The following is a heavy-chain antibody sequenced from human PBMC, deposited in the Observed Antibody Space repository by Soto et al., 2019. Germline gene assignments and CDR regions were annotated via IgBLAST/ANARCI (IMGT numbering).Heavy chain of an antibody. D-gene: IGHD5-18*01. CDR3: AAGDSSDTGDH. CDR2: NTAILGTR. Sequence: QVQLVQSGAEVKKPGSSVKVSCKASGDTLRHYGVSWVRQVPGKGLEWMGGNTAILGTRDYAQKFQGRMTITSDESTTTSYMEVNSLTSDDTAVYYCAAGDSSDTGDHWGQGNLVTVSS. J-gene: IGHJ4*02. CDR1: GDTLRHYG. V-gene: IGHV1-69*01.